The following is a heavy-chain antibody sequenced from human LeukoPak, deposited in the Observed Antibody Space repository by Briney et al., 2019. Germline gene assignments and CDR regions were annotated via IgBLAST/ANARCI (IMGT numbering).Heavy chain of an antibody. CDR2: IYYSGST. V-gene: IGHV4-31*03. CDR3: ARESSGSYGQFDI. J-gene: IGHJ3*02. Sequence: PSETLSLTCTVSGGSISSGAYYWSWIRQHPGKGLDWIGYIYYSGSTYYTPSLKSRVTVSMDTSKNQFSLKLTSVTAADTAVYYCARESSGSYGQFDIWGQGTMVAVS. D-gene: IGHD1-26*01. CDR1: GGSISSGAYY.